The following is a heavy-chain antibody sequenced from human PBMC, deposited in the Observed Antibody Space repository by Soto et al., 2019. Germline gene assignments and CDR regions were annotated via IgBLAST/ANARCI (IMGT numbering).Heavy chain of an antibody. Sequence: SVKLSGKACGGTVKSCAISWPRQETGQGLEWMGGIIPIFGTANYAQKFQGRVTITADESTSTAYMELSSLRSEDTAVYYCARVVRLRPECYSSSPDALDIWVQGTMVTVSS. V-gene: IGHV1-69*13. CDR1: GGTVKSCA. CDR2: IIPIFGTA. CDR3: ARVVRLRPECYSSSPDALDI. J-gene: IGHJ3*02. D-gene: IGHD6-13*01.